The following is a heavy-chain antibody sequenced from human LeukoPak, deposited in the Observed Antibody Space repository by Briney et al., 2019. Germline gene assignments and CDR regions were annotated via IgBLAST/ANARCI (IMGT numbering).Heavy chain of an antibody. J-gene: IGHJ5*02. CDR2: ISVYNGNT. CDR3: AREDSSSRYGGNWFDP. D-gene: IGHD6-13*01. V-gene: IGHV1-18*01. CDR1: GYTFTSYG. Sequence: ASVKVSCKASGYTFTSYGISWVRQAPGQGLEWMGWISVYNGNTNYAQKLQGRVTMTTDTSTSTAYMELRSLRSDDTAVYYCAREDSSSRYGGNWFDPWGQGTLVTVSS.